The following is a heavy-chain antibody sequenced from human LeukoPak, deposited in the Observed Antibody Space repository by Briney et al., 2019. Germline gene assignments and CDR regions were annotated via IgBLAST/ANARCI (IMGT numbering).Heavy chain of an antibody. CDR2: INAGNGNT. CDR3: AGEHCSSTSCYFDY. V-gene: IGHV1-3*01. J-gene: IGHJ4*02. Sequence: ASVKVSCKASGYTFTSYAMHWVRQAPGQRLEWMGWINAGNGNTKYSQKFQGRVTITRDTSASTAYMELSSLRSEDTAVYYCAGEHCSSTSCYFDYWGQGTLVTVSS. D-gene: IGHD2-2*01. CDR1: GYTFTSYA.